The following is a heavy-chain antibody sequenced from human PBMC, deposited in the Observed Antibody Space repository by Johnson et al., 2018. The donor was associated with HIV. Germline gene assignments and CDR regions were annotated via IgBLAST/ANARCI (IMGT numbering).Heavy chain of an antibody. J-gene: IGHJ3*02. CDR3: ARGSTGAFDI. CDR1: GFTFSSYW. Sequence: VQLVESGGGLVQPGGSLRLSCVASGFTFSSYWMSWVRQAPGKGLEWVANIKQDGSEKYYVDSVKGRFTISRDNAKNSLYLQMNSLRAEDTAFYYCARGSTGAFDIWGQGTKVTVSS. V-gene: IGHV3-7*03. D-gene: IGHD4-17*01. CDR2: IKQDGSEK.